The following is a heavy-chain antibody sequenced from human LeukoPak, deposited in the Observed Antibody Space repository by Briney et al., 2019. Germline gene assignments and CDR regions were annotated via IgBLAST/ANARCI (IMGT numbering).Heavy chain of an antibody. CDR1: GGSISSSTYY. V-gene: IGHV4-39*01. Sequence: SETLSLTCTVSGGSISSSTYYWGWIRRPPGKGLEWIGNLYYSGSTYHNPSLKSRVTISVDTSKNQFSLKLSSVTAADTAVYYCARQAISGYDPPPFDSWGQGTLVTVSS. CDR3: ARQAISGYDPPPFDS. D-gene: IGHD5-12*01. J-gene: IGHJ4*02. CDR2: LYYSGST.